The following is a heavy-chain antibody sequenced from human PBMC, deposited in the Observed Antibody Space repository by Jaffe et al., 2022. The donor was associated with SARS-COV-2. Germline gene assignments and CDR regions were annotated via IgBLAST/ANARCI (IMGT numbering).Heavy chain of an antibody. CDR3: ARVNGYYAMDV. J-gene: IGHJ6*02. V-gene: IGHV3-74*01. CDR2: IKKVGNNT. D-gene: IGHD2-8*01. Sequence: EVLLVESGGGLVQPGGSLRLSCAASGFNFSNFWMVWVRQVPGKGLVWVSRIKKVGNNTTYADSVRGRFTISRDNAKNTLYLQMNSVRAEDTAMYYCARVNGYYAMDVWGQGTTVTVSS. CDR1: GFNFSNFW.